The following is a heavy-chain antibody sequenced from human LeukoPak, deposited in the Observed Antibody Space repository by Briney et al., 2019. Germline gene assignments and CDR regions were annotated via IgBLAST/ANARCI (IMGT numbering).Heavy chain of an antibody. J-gene: IGHJ4*02. Sequence: GGSLRLSCAASGFTFSSYSMNWVRRAPGKGLEWVSSISSSSSYIYYADSVKGRFTISRDNAKNSLYLQMNSLRAEDTAVYYCAIGKDSGYDYVATVGYYFDNWGQGTLVTVSS. CDR3: AIGKDSGYDYVATVGYYFDN. CDR2: ISSSSSYI. CDR1: GFTFSSYS. D-gene: IGHD5-12*01. V-gene: IGHV3-21*01.